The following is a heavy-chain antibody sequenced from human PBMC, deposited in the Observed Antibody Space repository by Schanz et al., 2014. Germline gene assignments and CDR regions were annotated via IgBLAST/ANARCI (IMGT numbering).Heavy chain of an antibody. CDR2: ISGSSRTI. CDR1: GFGFSSYS. V-gene: IGHV3-48*01. J-gene: IGHJ4*02. Sequence: EVQLVESGGGLVQPGGSLRLSCSASGFGFSSYSMHWVRQAPGKGLEWVSYISGSSRTIYYAASMKGRFTISRDNAKNSLYLEMNSLRAEDTALYYCARDRRNADRDYWGQGTLVTVSS. D-gene: IGHD1-1*01. CDR3: ARDRRNADRDY.